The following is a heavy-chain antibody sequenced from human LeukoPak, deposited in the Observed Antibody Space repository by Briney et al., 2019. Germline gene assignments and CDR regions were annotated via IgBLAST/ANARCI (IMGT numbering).Heavy chain of an antibody. J-gene: IGHJ4*02. CDR3: ARDTASGYYVSDD. V-gene: IGHV1-69*04. D-gene: IGHD3-22*01. CDR1: GGTFSSYA. CDR2: IIPILGIA. Sequence: GASVKVSCKASGGTFSSYAISWVRQAPGQGLEWMGRIIPILGIANYAQKFQGRVTITADKSTSTAYMELSSLRSEDTAVYYCARDTASGYYVSDDWGQGTLVTVSS.